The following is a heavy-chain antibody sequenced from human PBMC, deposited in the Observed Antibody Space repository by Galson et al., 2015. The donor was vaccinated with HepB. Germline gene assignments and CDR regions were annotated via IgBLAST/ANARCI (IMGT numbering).Heavy chain of an antibody. Sequence: SLRLSCAASGFTFSIYVMYWVRQAPGKGLEWVSNITGSGHSTYFADSVKGRFTISRDNSRNTLYLQMNSLGAEDTAVYYCAKPLNTESSRDGFDVWGRGTVVTVSS. CDR1: GFTFSIYV. D-gene: IGHD1/OR15-1a*01. J-gene: IGHJ3*01. CDR2: ITGSGHST. V-gene: IGHV3-23*01. CDR3: AKPLNTESSRDGFDV.